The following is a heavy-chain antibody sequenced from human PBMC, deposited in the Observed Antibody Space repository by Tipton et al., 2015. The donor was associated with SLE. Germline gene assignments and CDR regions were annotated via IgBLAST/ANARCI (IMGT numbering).Heavy chain of an antibody. J-gene: IGHJ4*02. CDR1: GGSVSSGNYY. CDR3: ARQVSIFGRFDY. Sequence: TLSLTCTVSGGSVSSGNYYWGWIRQSPGKGLEWIGGIYYGGNIYYNPSLQSRVTISLDTSKNLFSLNLNSVTAADTAVYYCARQVSIFGRFDYWGQGTLVTVSS. V-gene: IGHV4-39*07. D-gene: IGHD3-3*01. CDR2: IYYGGNI.